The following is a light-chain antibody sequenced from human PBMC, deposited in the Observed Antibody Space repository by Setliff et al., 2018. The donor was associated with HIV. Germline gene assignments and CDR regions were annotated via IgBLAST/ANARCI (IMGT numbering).Light chain of an antibody. V-gene: IGKV4-1*01. J-gene: IGKJ5*01. CDR2: WAS. CDR1: QSVLYSSNNKNY. CDR3: QQYYSPLIT. Sequence: DIVMTQSPDSLAVSLGERATINCKSSQSVLYSSNNKNYLAWYQQKPGQPPKLLIYWASTRESGVPDRFSGSGSGTDFTLTISSLQAEDVAVYYCQQYYSPLITFGQGTRLE.